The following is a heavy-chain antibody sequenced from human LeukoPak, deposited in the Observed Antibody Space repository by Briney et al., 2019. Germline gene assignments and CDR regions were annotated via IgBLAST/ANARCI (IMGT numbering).Heavy chain of an antibody. CDR3: ARDPGPRPGGY. Sequence: GGSLRLSCAASGFTFSSYSMNWVRQAPGKGLGWVSSISSSSSYIYYADSVKGRFTISRDNAKNSLYLQMNSLRAEDTAVYYCARDPGPRPGGYWGQGTLVTVSS. D-gene: IGHD2-15*01. V-gene: IGHV3-21*01. J-gene: IGHJ4*02. CDR2: ISSSSSYI. CDR1: GFTFSSYS.